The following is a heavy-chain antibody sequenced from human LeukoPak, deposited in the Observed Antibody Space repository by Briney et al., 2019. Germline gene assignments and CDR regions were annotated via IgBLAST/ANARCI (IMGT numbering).Heavy chain of an antibody. CDR2: ISAYNGNT. J-gene: IGHJ4*02. V-gene: IGHV1-18*01. CDR1: GYTFTNFG. Sequence: GASVKVSCKASGYTFTNFGISWVRQAPGQGLEWMGWISAYNGNTNYAQKVQGRVTMTADTSTSTAYMELRSLRSDDTAVYYCARDESRGPYYFDYWGQGTLVTVSS. CDR3: ARDESRGPYYFDY.